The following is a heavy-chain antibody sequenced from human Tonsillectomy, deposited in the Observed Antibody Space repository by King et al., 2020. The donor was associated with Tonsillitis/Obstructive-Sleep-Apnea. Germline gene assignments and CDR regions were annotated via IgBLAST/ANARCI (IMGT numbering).Heavy chain of an antibody. D-gene: IGHD4-11*01. CDR3: ARVPNYSNCNHYYYYYYMDV. CDR2: INHSGST. J-gene: IGHJ6*03. CDR1: GGSFSDYY. V-gene: IGHV4-34*01. Sequence: VQLQQWGAGLLKPSETLSLTCAVYGGSFSDYYWSWIRQPPGKGLEWIGEINHSGSTNYNPSLKSRFTISVDTSKNQFSLKLSSVTAADTAGYSCARVPNYSNCNHYYYYYYMDVWGKGTTVTVSS.